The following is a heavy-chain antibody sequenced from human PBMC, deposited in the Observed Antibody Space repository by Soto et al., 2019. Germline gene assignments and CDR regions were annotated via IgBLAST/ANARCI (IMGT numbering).Heavy chain of an antibody. D-gene: IGHD2-8*02. CDR1: GFTFGRYA. Sequence: ESGGGLVQPGGSLRLSCAASGFTFGRYAMSWVRQAPGKGLEWVSAISGGGSGTYYADSVKGRFTISRDNSKKTLFLQMNSLRVEDTAIYYCAKDPKSTVRFNWFDPWGQGTLVTVSS. CDR3: AKDPKSTVRFNWFDP. CDR2: ISGGGSGT. V-gene: IGHV3-23*01. J-gene: IGHJ5*02.